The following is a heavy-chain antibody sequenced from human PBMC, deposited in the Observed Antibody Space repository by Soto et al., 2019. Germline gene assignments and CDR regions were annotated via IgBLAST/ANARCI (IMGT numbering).Heavy chain of an antibody. CDR3: FYGSSPPA. CDR2: ITSNGAVT. D-gene: IGHD3-10*01. Sequence: EVQLVESGGGLVQSGGSLRLSCTGSGSTFSTYWWHWVRQAPGKGLVWVSTITSNGAVTNYADSVKGRFTTSRDNSKNTLYLQMSGLRAEDTAVYLCFYGSSPPAWGQGTLVTVSS. CDR1: GSTFSTYW. J-gene: IGHJ4*02. V-gene: IGHV3-74*01.